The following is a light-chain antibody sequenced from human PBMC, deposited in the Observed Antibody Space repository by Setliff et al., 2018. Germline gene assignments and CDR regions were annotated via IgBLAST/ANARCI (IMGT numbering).Light chain of an antibody. CDR1: SSDVGNYIY. V-gene: IGLV2-14*03. CDR2: DVS. Sequence: QSVLTQPASVSGSPGQTITTSCTGTSSDVGNYIYVSWYQQHPGRAPKLMIYDVSTRPSGISYRFSGSKSGNTASLTISGLQAEDEADYYCSSFRGGTSPFVFGTGTKGTVL. CDR3: SSFRGGTSPFV. J-gene: IGLJ1*01.